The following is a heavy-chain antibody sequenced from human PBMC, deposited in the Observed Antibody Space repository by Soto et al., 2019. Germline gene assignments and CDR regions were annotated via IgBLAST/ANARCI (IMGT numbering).Heavy chain of an antibody. D-gene: IGHD3-22*01. V-gene: IGHV1-18*01. CDR2: ISPYKGNT. CDR1: GYTFTDYG. J-gene: IGHJ4*02. Sequence: QVQLLQSGAEVKKPGASVKVSCKASGYTFTDYGINWVRQAPGQGLEWMGYISPYKGNTHSAEKFQSRLTRTTDTSTCTAYMGLTSLRLDDTAVYYCTDDSSGFFYYWGQGTLVTVSS. CDR3: TDDSSGFFYY.